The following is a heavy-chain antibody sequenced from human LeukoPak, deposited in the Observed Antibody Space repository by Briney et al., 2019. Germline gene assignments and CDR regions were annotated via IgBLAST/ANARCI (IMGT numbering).Heavy chain of an antibody. J-gene: IGHJ6*03. CDR3: ARVPLRGTGTTYYYYYYMDV. Sequence: SVKVSCKAAGGTFSSYAISWVRQAPGQGLEWMGGVIPIFGAANYAQKFQGRVTITTDESTTIVYMDLSSLRSEDTALYYCARVPLRGTGTTYYYYYYMDVWGKGTTVTVSS. CDR2: VIPIFGAA. V-gene: IGHV1-69*05. CDR1: GGTFSSYA. D-gene: IGHD1-7*01.